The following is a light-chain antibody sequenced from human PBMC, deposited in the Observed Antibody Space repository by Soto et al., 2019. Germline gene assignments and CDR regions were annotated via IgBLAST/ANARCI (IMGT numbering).Light chain of an antibody. CDR3: QSYDSSLSVVV. V-gene: IGLV1-40*01. CDR2: GNN. Sequence: QAVVTQPPSVSGAPGQRVTISCTGSSSNIGAGYDVHWYQQLPGTAPKLLIFGNNNRPSGVPGRFSGSKSGTSASLAITGLQAEDEAHYYCQSYDSSLSVVVFGGGTKLTVL. J-gene: IGLJ2*01. CDR1: SSNIGAGYD.